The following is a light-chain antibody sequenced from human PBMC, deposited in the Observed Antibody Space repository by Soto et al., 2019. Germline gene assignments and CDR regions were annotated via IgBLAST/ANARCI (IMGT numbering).Light chain of an antibody. CDR2: GAS. CDR1: QSVSSSY. J-gene: IGKJ1*01. CDR3: QHYGSSPWT. V-gene: IGKV3-20*01. Sequence: EIVLTQSPGTLSLSPGERATLSCRASQSVSSSYLAWYQQTPGQAPRLLIYGASSRSTGIPDTFSGSGSGTDFTLTISKLEPEDFVVYYCQHYGSSPWTFGQGTKVEIK.